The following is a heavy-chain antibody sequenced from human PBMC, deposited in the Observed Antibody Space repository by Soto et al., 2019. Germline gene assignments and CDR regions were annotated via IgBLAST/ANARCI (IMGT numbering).Heavy chain of an antibody. CDR1: GGSISSYY. V-gene: IGHV4-59*01. D-gene: IGHD3-22*01. CDR2: YSGST. J-gene: IGHJ5*02. Sequence: SETLSLTCTVSGGSISSYYWSWIRQPPGKGLEWIGYYSGSTNYNPSLKSRVTISVDTSKNQFSLKLSSVTAADTAVYYCARVRYFDSSGYYQFDPWGQGTLVTVSS. CDR3: ARVRYFDSSGYYQFDP.